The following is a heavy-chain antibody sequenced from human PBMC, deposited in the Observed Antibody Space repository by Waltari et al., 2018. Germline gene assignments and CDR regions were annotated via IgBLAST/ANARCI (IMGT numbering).Heavy chain of an antibody. CDR2: IDPGDSDT. CDR3: ARLRRRDDWFFDY. D-gene: IGHD3-9*01. J-gene: IGHJ4*02. V-gene: IGHV5-51*03. CDR1: GYSFPSYW. Sequence: EVQLVQSGEEVKKPGESRKISCKGSGYSFPSYWIGWVRQMPGKGLEGMGIIDPGDSDTRYIPSFQGLVTISADKSISTVYLQWSSLKASDTAMYYCARLRRRDDWFFDYWVQGTLFTVSS.